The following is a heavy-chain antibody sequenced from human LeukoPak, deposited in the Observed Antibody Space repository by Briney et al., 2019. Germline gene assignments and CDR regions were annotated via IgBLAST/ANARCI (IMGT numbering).Heavy chain of an antibody. CDR1: GFSFSDYG. Sequence: PGGSLRLSCAASGFSFSDYGMHWVRQAPGKGLEWVAVISYDGRNKYYGDSVKGRFTISRDNSKNTLYLQTNSLRADDTAVYYCAKDGGRYFDWLPPLVYYGMDVWGQGTTVTVSS. CDR3: AKDGGRYFDWLPPLVYYGMDV. CDR2: ISYDGRNK. J-gene: IGHJ6*02. V-gene: IGHV3-30*18. D-gene: IGHD3-9*01.